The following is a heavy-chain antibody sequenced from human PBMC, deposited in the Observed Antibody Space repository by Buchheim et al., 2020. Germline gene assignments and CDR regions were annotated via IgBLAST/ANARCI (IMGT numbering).Heavy chain of an antibody. V-gene: IGHV3-33*01. J-gene: IGHJ5*02. CDR3: ARDPPQSGWSFAA. CDR1: GFNFWDSA. CDR2: IWYDGNNK. D-gene: IGHD6-19*01. Sequence: QVQLVESGGGVVQPWTSLRLSCVASGFNFWDSAMHWVRQAPGKGLEWVAMIWYDGNNKYYADSVKGRFTVSRDNSKNMLYLQMNSLRVEDTAVYYCARDPPQSGWSFAAWGQGTL.